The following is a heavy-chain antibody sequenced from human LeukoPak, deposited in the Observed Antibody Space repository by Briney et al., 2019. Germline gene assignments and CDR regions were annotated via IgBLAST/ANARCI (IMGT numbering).Heavy chain of an antibody. CDR1: GYSFTGYY. Sequence: ASVKVSCKASGYSFTGYYMHWVRQAPGQGLEWMGWINPNSGGTNYAQKFQGRVTMTSDTSISTAYMALSRLRSDDTAVFYCTRTCSSTSCSIDYWGQGTLVTVSS. V-gene: IGHV1-2*02. CDR3: TRTCSSTSCSIDY. CDR2: INPNSGGT. D-gene: IGHD2-2*01. J-gene: IGHJ4*02.